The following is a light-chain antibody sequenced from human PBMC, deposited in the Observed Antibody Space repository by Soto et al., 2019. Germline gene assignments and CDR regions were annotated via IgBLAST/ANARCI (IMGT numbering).Light chain of an antibody. CDR3: QQYNNWLS. CDR1: QSVSSN. V-gene: IGKV3D-15*01. J-gene: IGKJ3*01. CDR2: DAS. Sequence: ILITHSPATLSVSPGERATLSCRAGQSVSSNLAWYQQKPGQSPRLLIYDASTRATGIPARFSGSGSGTEFTLTINSLQSEDFAVYYCQQYNNWLSFGPGTKVDIK.